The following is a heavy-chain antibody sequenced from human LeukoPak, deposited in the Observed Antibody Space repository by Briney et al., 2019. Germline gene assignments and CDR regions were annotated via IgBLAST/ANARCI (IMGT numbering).Heavy chain of an antibody. CDR3: AKGTVRFLEWSQRGYFDY. D-gene: IGHD3-3*01. CDR1: GFNFINFG. Sequence: PGGSLRLPCAASGFNFINFGMTLVRQAPGKGLEWVAGISASGDTTYYADSVKGRFTSSRDNSKNTLYLQMNSLKAEDTAVYYCAKGTVRFLEWSQRGYFDYWGQGILVTVSS. J-gene: IGHJ4*02. V-gene: IGHV3-23*01. CDR2: ISASGDTT.